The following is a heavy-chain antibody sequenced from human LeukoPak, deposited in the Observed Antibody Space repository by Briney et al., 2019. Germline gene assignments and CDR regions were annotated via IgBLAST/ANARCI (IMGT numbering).Heavy chain of an antibody. Sequence: GASVKVSCKASGYTFTSYHIHWVRQAPGQGLEWVGTINPSGGNTNHAQKFQGRVTMTRDMSTSTVYMELSSLRSEDTAVYYCARAWGHCSSTSCYYYYYGMDVWGQGTTVTVSS. CDR2: INPSGGNT. D-gene: IGHD2-2*01. CDR3: ARAWGHCSSTSCYYYYYGMDV. J-gene: IGHJ6*02. CDR1: GYTFTSYH. V-gene: IGHV1-46*01.